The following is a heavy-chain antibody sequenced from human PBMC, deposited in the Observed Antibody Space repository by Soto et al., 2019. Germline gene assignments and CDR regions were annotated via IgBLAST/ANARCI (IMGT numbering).Heavy chain of an antibody. CDR1: GYTFSDYG. J-gene: IGHJ4*02. Sequence: QVQLVQSGADVKKPGASVKVSCTASGYTFSDYGVSWVRQAPGHGLERMGWISSKNGNTNFAQKFRGRVTMTTDPSTSTVYLELRSRRPDDTAVYYCAREPPETPPDYWGQGTLVTVSS. CDR3: AREPPETPPDY. V-gene: IGHV1-18*01. CDR2: ISSKNGNT.